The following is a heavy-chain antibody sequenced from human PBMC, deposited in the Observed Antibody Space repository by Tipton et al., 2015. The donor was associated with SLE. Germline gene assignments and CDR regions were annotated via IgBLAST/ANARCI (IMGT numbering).Heavy chain of an antibody. V-gene: IGHV4-59*01. CDR3: ARDSGIAAAGVYYYYGMDV. Sequence: TLSLTCAVYGGSFGTYYWSWIRQPPGKGLEWIGYIYYSGSTNYNPSLKSRVTISVDTSKNQFSLKLSSVTAADTAVYYCARDSGIAAAGVYYYYGMDVWGQGITVTVSS. J-gene: IGHJ6*02. CDR2: IYYSGST. D-gene: IGHD6-13*01. CDR1: GGSFGTYY.